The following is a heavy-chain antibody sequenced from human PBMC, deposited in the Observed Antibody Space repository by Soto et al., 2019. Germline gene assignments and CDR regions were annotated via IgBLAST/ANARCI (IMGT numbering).Heavy chain of an antibody. D-gene: IGHD4-17*01. J-gene: IGHJ3*02. CDR3: ARRRGDLETKDAFDI. V-gene: IGHV4-39*01. CDR2: IYYSGST. Sequence: QLQLQESGPGLVKPSETLSLTCTVSGGSISSSSYYWGWIRQPPGKGLEWIGSIYYSGSTYYNPSLKSRVTISVDTSKNQFSLKLSSVTAADTAVYYCARRRGDLETKDAFDIWGQGTMVTVSS. CDR1: GGSISSSSYY.